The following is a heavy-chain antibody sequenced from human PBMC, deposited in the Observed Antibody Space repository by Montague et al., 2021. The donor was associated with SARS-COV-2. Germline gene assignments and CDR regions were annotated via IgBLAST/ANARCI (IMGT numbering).Heavy chain of an antibody. D-gene: IGHD3-10*01. CDR2: IYYSGST. Sequence: SETLSLTCTISGGSISSNNYYWDWIRQPPGKGLEWIGYIYYSGSTNYNPSLKSRVTISVDTSKNQFSLKLSSVTAADTAVYYCARARSGRLLDYWGQGTLVTVSS. V-gene: IGHV4-61*05. CDR3: ARARSGRLLDY. J-gene: IGHJ4*02. CDR1: GGSISSNNYY.